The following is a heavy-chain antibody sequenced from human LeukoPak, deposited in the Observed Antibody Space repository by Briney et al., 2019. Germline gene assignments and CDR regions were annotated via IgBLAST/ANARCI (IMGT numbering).Heavy chain of an antibody. CDR1: GYTFTGYY. D-gene: IGHD6-19*01. CDR2: INPNSGGT. Sequence: GASVKVSCKASGYTFTGYYMHWVRQAPGQGLEWMGWINPNSGGTNYAQKFQGRVTMTRDTSISTAYMELSRLRSDDTAVYYCAKDADIAVVVSHFDYWGQGTLVSVSP. CDR3: AKDADIAVVVSHFDY. V-gene: IGHV1-2*02. J-gene: IGHJ4*02.